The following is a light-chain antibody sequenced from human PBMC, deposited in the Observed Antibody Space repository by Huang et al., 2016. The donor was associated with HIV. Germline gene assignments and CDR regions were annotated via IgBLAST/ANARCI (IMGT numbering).Light chain of an antibody. Sequence: EVVLTQSPDTLSLSPGERATLSCRASQSVSSNYLAWYQQKPGQPPRLLTYGASSRATGIPDRFNGSGSGTDFILTISRLEPEDFAVYYCQQYGSSSYTFGQGTKLEIK. J-gene: IGKJ2*01. V-gene: IGKV3-20*01. CDR3: QQYGSSSYT. CDR2: GAS. CDR1: QSVSSNY.